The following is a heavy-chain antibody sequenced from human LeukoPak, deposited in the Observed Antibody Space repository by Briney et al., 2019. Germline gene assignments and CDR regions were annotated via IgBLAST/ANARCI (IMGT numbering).Heavy chain of an antibody. CDR1: GGSISSSTYY. D-gene: IGHD3-16*01. V-gene: IGHV4-39*01. CDR3: ARQRRLELPDY. J-gene: IGHJ4*02. Sequence: SETLSLTCTVSGGSISSSTYYWVWLRQPPGKGLEWIGSISYSENIYYKPSLKSRVTISVDTSNNQFSLKLSSVTAADTAVYYCARQRRLELPDYWGQGTMVTVSS. CDR2: ISYSENI.